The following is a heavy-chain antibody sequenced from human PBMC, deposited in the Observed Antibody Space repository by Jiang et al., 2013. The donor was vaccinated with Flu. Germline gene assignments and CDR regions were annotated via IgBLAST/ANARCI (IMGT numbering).Heavy chain of an antibody. V-gene: IGHV4-34*01. J-gene: IGHJ5*02. CDR2: NHSGST. D-gene: IGHD6-13*01. CDR3: ARDPTPIAAAGHGYWFDP. Sequence: NHSGSTNYNPSLKSRVTISVDTSKNQFSLKLSSVTAADTAVYYCARDPTPIAAAGHGYWFDPWGQGTLVTVSS.